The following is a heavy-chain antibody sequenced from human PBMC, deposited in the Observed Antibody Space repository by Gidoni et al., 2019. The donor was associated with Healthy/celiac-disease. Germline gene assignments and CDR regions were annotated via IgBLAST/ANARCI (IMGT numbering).Heavy chain of an antibody. CDR1: GYSFTRYG. J-gene: IGHJ4*02. V-gene: IGHV5-51*01. Sequence: EVPLVQSGAEVKKPGESLTISCKGSGYSFTRYGIGWVRPMPGKGLEWMGIIYPGDSETRYSPSFQGKVTISADKSISTAYLQWSSLKASDTAMYYCARRYDSSGYYPEFDYWGQGTLVTVSS. CDR2: IYPGDSET. CDR3: ARRYDSSGYYPEFDY. D-gene: IGHD3-22*01.